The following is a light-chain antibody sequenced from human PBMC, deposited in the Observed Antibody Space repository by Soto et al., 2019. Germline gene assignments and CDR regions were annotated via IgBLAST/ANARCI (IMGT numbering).Light chain of an antibody. J-gene: IGKJ5*01. V-gene: IGKV3-11*01. Sequence: EIVLIQSPATPLMSTGERATLSCRASQSVSIYLAWYQQKPGQAPRLLIYDSSNRAAGIPARFSARGSGTDFTLFISNLEPEDSAVYYCQHRSNWPPITFGQGTRLRL. CDR2: DSS. CDR1: QSVSIY. CDR3: QHRSNWPPIT.